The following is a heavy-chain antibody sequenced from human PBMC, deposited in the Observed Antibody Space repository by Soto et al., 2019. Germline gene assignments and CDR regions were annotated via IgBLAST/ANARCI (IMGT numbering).Heavy chain of an antibody. CDR2: IIPIFGTA. D-gene: IGHD2-2*01. CDR1: GGTFSSYA. V-gene: IGHV1-69*01. Sequence: QVQLVQSGAEVKKPGSSVKVSCKASGGTFSSYAMSWVRQAPGQGLEWMGGIIPIFGTANYAQKFQGRVTITADESTSTAYMELSSLRSEDTAVYYCARHSRYCSSTSCFMGYFDLWGRGTLVTVSS. CDR3: ARHSRYCSSTSCFMGYFDL. J-gene: IGHJ2*01.